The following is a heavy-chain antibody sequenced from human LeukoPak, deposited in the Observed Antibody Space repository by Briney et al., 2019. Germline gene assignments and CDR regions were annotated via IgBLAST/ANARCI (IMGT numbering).Heavy chain of an antibody. CDR1: GGTFSSYA. CDR2: IIPILGIA. V-gene: IGHV1-69*04. D-gene: IGHD3-16*02. Sequence: GASEKVSCKASGGTFSSYAISWVRQAPGQGLEWMGRIIPILGIANYAQKFRGRVTITADKSTSTAYMELSSLRSEDTAVYYCARGGYSGQSDYWGQGTLVTVSS. J-gene: IGHJ4*02. CDR3: ARGGYSGQSDY.